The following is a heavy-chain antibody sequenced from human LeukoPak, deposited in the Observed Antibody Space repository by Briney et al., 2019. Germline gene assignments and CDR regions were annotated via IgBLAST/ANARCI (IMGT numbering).Heavy chain of an antibody. J-gene: IGHJ4*02. Sequence: PSETLSLTCAVSGGSVTSTNWWTWVRLPPGKGLEWIGEFHLDGRTNYNPSLKSRLIMSVDLPENHISLKLTSVTAADTAVYYCAREGGFYRPLDYSGQGTLVTVSS. CDR1: GGSVTSTNW. V-gene: IGHV4-4*02. D-gene: IGHD3-3*01. CDR3: AREGGFYRPLDY. CDR2: FHLDGRT.